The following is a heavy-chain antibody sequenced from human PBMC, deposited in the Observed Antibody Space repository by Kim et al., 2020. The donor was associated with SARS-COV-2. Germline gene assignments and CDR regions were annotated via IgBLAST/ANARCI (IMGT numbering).Heavy chain of an antibody. Sequence: GYAQKFQGRVTMTRNTSRSTAYMELSSLKSEDTAIYYCAFRSTVTTTIDYWGQGTLVTVSS. V-gene: IGHV1-8*01. J-gene: IGHJ4*02. D-gene: IGHD4-17*01. CDR3: AFRSTVTTTIDY.